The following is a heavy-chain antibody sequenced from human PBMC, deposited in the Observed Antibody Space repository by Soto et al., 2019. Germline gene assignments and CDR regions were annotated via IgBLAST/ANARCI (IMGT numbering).Heavy chain of an antibody. CDR2: IFHSGNT. D-gene: IGHD2-8*01. Sequence: QVQLQESGPGLVKPSGTLSLTCAVSSGSIGTTNWWSWVRQTPGKGLEWIGEIFHSGNTYYNPSLASRVNISVDTSKNQFSLNLRSVTAADTAVYYCARRTWGMDVWGQRTTVTVSS. CDR1: SGSIGTTNW. J-gene: IGHJ6*02. V-gene: IGHV4-4*02. CDR3: ARRTWGMDV.